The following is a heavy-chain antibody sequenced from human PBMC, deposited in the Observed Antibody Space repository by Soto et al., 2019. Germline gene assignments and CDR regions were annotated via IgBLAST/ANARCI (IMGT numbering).Heavy chain of an antibody. CDR1: GFTFAIYA. Sequence: PGGSLRLSCAASGFTFAIYAMNWVRQAPGKGLEWVSLISDTGGSTYYADSVKGRFTISRDNSKNTLYLQMNSLRAEDTAVYYCAKDLKHSGSWPYFDYWGQGTLVTVSS. CDR2: ISDTGGST. CDR3: AKDLKHSGSWPYFDY. V-gene: IGHV3-23*01. D-gene: IGHD6-13*01. J-gene: IGHJ4*02.